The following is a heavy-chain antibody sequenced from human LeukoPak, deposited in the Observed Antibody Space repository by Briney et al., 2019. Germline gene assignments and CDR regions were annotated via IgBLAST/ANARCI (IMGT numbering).Heavy chain of an antibody. J-gene: IGHJ3*02. Sequence: GGSLRLSCAASGFTFSSYEMNWVRQAPGKGLEWVSYISSSGSTIYYADSVKGRFTISRDNAKNSLYLQMNSLRAEDTAVYYCARGAHYDILTDLVAFDIWGQGTMVTVSS. CDR2: ISSSGSTI. D-gene: IGHD3-9*01. V-gene: IGHV3-48*03. CDR1: GFTFSSYE. CDR3: ARGAHYDILTDLVAFDI.